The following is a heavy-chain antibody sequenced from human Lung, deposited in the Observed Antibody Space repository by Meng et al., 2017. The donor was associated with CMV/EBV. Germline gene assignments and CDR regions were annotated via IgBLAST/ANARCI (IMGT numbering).Heavy chain of an antibody. CDR1: GFTFSSYA. J-gene: IGHJ4*02. CDR3: ARQLGLFDY. D-gene: IGHD6-6*01. Sequence: GGSLRLSCAASGFTFSSYAMSWVRQAPGKGLEWVSAISGSGGSTYYADSVKGRFTISRDNSKNTLYLQMNSLRAEDTDGYYCARQLGLFDYWGQGTLVTVSS. CDR2: ISGSGGST. V-gene: IGHV3-23*01.